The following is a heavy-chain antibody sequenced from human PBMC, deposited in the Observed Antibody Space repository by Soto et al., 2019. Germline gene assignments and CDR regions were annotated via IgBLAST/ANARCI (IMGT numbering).Heavy chain of an antibody. D-gene: IGHD5-12*01. CDR1: GGTFSSYA. CDR2: IIPIFGTA. J-gene: IGHJ6*02. CDR3: ASPPRVATTVNYYYGMDV. V-gene: IGHV1-69*12. Sequence: QVQLVQSGAEVKKPGSPVKVSCKASGGTFSSYAISWVRQAPGQGLEWMGGIIPIFGTANYAQKFQGRVTITADESTGTAYMELSSLRSEETAVYYCASPPRVATTVNYYYGMDVWGQGTTVTVSS.